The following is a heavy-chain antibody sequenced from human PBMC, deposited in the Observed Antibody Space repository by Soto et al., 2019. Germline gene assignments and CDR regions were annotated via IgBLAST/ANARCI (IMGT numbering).Heavy chain of an antibody. V-gene: IGHV4-34*01. D-gene: IGHD2-8*02. J-gene: IGHJ4*02. CDR3: AKDKITGLFDY. Sequence: SETLSLTCAVYGGSFSGYYWTWIRQPPGTGLEWIGEINHSGSTNYNPSLKSRVTISVDTSKNQFSLKLTSVTATDTAVYYCAKDKITGLFDYWGQGTLVTVSS. CDR1: GGSFSGYY. CDR2: INHSGST.